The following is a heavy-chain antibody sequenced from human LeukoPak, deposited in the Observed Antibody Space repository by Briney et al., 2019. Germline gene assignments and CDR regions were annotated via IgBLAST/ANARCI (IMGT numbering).Heavy chain of an antibody. V-gene: IGHV4-61*01. D-gene: IGHD4-17*01. J-gene: IGHJ4*02. CDR1: GGSVNSGSYY. CDR2: IYYSGGT. CDR3: FGNYGDSDVEY. Sequence: SETLSLTCTVSGGSVNSGSYYWSWIRQPPGKGLEWIGYIYYSGGTNYNPSHKSRVTISVDSSKNQFSLRLTSVTAADTAVYYCFGNYGDSDVEYWGQGTLVTVSS.